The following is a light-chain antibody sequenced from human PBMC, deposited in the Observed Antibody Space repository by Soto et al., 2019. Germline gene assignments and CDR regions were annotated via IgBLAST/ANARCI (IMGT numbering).Light chain of an antibody. CDR3: QQYNNWPIT. V-gene: IGKV3-20*01. J-gene: IGKJ5*01. Sequence: ETTLTQSPDTLSLSPGEGATLSCRASQIIGSAYLAWYQQKPGQAPRLLIFGASTRATGTPHRFSGSGSGTDFTLTISALESEDFEVYYCQQYNNWPITFGQGTRLEIK. CDR1: QIIGSAY. CDR2: GAS.